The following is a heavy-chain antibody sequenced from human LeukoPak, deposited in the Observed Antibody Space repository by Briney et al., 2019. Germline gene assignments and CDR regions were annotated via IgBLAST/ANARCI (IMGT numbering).Heavy chain of an antibody. CDR1: GGSISSGY. J-gene: IGHJ2*01. V-gene: IGHV4-59*01. CDR2: IYYSGST. Sequence: SETLSLTCSVSGGSISSGYWNWIRQPPGKGLEWIGYIYYSGSTKYNPSLMSRVTISVDTSKDQFSLRLTSVTAADTAVYYCARGSPLDWYFDLWGRGTLVSVSS. CDR3: ARGSPLDWYFDL.